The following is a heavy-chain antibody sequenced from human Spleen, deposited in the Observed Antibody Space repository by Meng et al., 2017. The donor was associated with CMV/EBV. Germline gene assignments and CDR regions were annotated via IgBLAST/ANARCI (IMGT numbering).Heavy chain of an antibody. D-gene: IGHD2-15*01. V-gene: IGHV3-13*01. CDR1: GFTFSTYD. J-gene: IGHJ4*02. CDR3: ARGTPDY. CDR2: TGTHGDT. Sequence: LSLTCAASGFTFSTYDMHWVRQATGKGLEWVSATGTHGDTYYADSVKGRFTVSREDAKNSFYLQMNSLRAEDTAVYYCARGTPDYWGQGTLVTVSS.